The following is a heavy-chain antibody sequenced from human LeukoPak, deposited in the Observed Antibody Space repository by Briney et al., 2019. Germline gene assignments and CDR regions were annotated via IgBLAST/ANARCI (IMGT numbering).Heavy chain of an antibody. CDR3: ARRGFFNDYVWGSPLYYFDY. V-gene: IGHV5-51*01. J-gene: IGHJ4*02. CDR1: GYSFTSYW. CDR2: IYPGDSDT. D-gene: IGHD3-16*01. Sequence: GESLKISCKGSGYSFTSYWIGWVRQMPGKGLEWMGIIYPGDSDTRYSPSFQGQVTISADKSISTAYLQWSSLKASDTAMYYCARRGFFNDYVWGSPLYYFDYWGQGTLVTVSS.